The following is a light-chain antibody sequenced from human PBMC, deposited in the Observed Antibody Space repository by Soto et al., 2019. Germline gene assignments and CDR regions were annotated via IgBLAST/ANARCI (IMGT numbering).Light chain of an antibody. J-gene: IGKJ5*01. CDR3: QQYNSYSIT. Sequence: IQLTQSPSSLSASVGDRVTITCRASQGIGSYLAWYQQKPGEAPKLLIFAASTLQSGVPSRFSGSGSGTEFTLTISSLQPDDFATYYCQQYNSYSITFGQGTRLEIK. CDR1: QGIGSY. V-gene: IGKV1-9*01. CDR2: AAS.